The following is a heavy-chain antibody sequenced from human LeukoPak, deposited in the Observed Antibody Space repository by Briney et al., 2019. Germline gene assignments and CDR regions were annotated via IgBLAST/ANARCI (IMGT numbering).Heavy chain of an antibody. D-gene: IGHD5-18*01. V-gene: IGHV4-34*01. Sequence: SETLSLTCAVYGGSFSGYYWSWIRQPPGKGLEWIGEINHSGSTNYNPSLKSRVTISVDTSKNQFSLKLSSVTAADTAVYYCARVVLGPGYSYGYYYYYGMDVWGQGTTVTVSS. CDR2: INHSGST. J-gene: IGHJ6*02. CDR3: ARVVLGPGYSYGYYYYYGMDV. CDR1: GGSFSGYY.